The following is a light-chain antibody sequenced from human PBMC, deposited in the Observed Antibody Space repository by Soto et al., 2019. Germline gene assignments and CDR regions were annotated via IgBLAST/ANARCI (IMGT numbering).Light chain of an antibody. J-gene: IGKJ1*01. V-gene: IGKV3-15*01. CDR3: QQYGNSPWT. Sequence: EIVMTQSPATLSVSPGERATLSCRASQSVSSNLAWYQQQPGQAPRLLSYGASTRATGSPARFSGSGSGTEFTLTISSLQSEDFAVYYCQQYGNSPWTFGQGTKVDIK. CDR2: GAS. CDR1: QSVSSN.